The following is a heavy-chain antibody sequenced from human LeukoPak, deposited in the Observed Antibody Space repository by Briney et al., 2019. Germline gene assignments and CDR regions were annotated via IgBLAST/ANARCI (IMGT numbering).Heavy chain of an antibody. Sequence: GGSLRLSCAASGFTFSGYSMNWVRQAPGKGMEWVVSMSVNGGLSYHPASVKGRFTISRHNAKNSLYLQMNSLRPDDTAVYYCAREFEYRTSGAGYWGPGTLVTVSS. D-gene: IGHD6-6*01. J-gene: IGHJ4*02. CDR2: MSVNGGLS. V-gene: IGHV3-21*01. CDR1: GFTFSGYS. CDR3: AREFEYRTSGAGY.